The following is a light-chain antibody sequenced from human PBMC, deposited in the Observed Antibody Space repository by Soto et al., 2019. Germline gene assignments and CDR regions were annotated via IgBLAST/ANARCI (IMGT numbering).Light chain of an antibody. CDR1: QNISNF. CDR2: GAS. J-gene: IGKJ3*01. V-gene: IGKV1-39*01. CDR3: QHSFIAPLN. Sequence: DIPMTQSPLSLSASLGDRVTITCRASQNISNFLNWYQQKPGKAPRLLVFGASNLQSGVPSRFRGSHSGTDFSLSIISLQREDLATYICQHSFIAPLNFGPGTKVTIK.